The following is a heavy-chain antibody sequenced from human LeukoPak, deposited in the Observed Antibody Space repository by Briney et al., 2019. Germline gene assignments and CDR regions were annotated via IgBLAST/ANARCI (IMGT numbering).Heavy chain of an antibody. V-gene: IGHV4-30-2*01. D-gene: IGHD2-2*01. CDR1: GGSISSGLYS. Sequence: SETLSLTCDVSGGSISSGLYSWSWIRQPLGKGLEWIGDIYHTGSTYYNPSLKSRVTISVDTSKNQFSLRLSSVTAADTAVYYCARLQYCSGTSCYWFDPWGQGTLVTVSS. CDR2: IYHTGST. CDR3: ARLQYCSGTSCYWFDP. J-gene: IGHJ5*02.